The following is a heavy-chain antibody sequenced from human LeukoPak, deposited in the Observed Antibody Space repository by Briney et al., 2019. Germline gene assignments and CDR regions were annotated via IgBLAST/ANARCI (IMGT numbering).Heavy chain of an antibody. D-gene: IGHD3-3*01. CDR2: ISYDGSNK. V-gene: IGHV3-30*18. J-gene: IGHJ6*02. Sequence: GGSLRLSCAASGFTFSSYGMHWVRQAPGKGLEWVAVISYDGSNKYYADSVKGRFTISRDNSKNTLYLQMNSLRAEDTAVYYRAKGAVSGGMDVWGQGATVTVSS. CDR1: GFTFSSYG. CDR3: AKGAVSGGMDV.